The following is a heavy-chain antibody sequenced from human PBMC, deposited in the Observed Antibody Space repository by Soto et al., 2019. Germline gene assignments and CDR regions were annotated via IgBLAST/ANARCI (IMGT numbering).Heavy chain of an antibody. CDR1: GGSISTYF. D-gene: IGHD6-19*01. V-gene: IGHV4-59*01. J-gene: IGHJ4*02. CDR2: VYYTGST. Sequence: QVQLQESGPGLVKPSETLSLTCTVSGGSISTYFWSWIRQPPGRGLEWIGYVYYTGSTNYNPSLKSRVTMSVDTSKNQFSLQLTSVTAADTAIYYCPRARIAVAPIDYWGQGTLVTVSS. CDR3: PRARIAVAPIDY.